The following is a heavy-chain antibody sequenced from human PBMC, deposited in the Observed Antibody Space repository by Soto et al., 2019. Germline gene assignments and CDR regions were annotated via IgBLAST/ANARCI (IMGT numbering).Heavy chain of an antibody. D-gene: IGHD5-12*01. CDR2: IYYSGST. CDR3: ARANSGYDYYYYYYGMDV. Sequence: PSETLSLTCTVSGGSISSGGYYWSWIRQHPGKGLEWIGYIYYSGSTYYNPSLKSRVTISVDTSKNQFSLKLSSVTAADTAVYYCARANSGYDYYYYYYGMDVWGQGTTVTVSS. V-gene: IGHV4-31*03. J-gene: IGHJ6*02. CDR1: GGSISSGGYY.